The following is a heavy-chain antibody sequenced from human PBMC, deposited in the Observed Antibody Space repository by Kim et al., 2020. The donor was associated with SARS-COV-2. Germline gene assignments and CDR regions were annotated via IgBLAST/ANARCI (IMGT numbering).Heavy chain of an antibody. CDR3: ARQRFGELGSKVFDY. V-gene: IGHV4-39*01. Sequence: SETLSLTCTVSGGSISSSSYYWGWIRQPPGKGLEWIGSIYYSGSTYYNPSLKSRVTISVDTSKNQFSLKLSSVTAADTAVYYCARQRFGELGSKVFDYWGQGTLVTVSS. J-gene: IGHJ4*02. D-gene: IGHD3-10*01. CDR2: IYYSGST. CDR1: GGSISSSSYY.